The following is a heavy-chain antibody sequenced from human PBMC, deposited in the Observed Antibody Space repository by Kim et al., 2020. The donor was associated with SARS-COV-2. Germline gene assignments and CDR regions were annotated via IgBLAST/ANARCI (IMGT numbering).Heavy chain of an antibody. J-gene: IGHJ4*02. D-gene: IGHD3-22*01. CDR2: IYYSGST. CDR3: ARQGHYYDSSGIDYFDY. Sequence: SETLSLTCTVSGGSISSSSYYWGWIRQPPGKGLEWIGSIYYSGSTYYNPSLKSRVTISVDTSKNQFSLKLSSVTAADTAVYYCARQGHYYDSSGIDYFDYWGQGTLVTVSS. V-gene: IGHV4-39*01. CDR1: GGSISSSSYY.